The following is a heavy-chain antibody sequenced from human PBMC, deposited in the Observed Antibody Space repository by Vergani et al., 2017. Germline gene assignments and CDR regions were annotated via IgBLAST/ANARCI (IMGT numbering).Heavy chain of an antibody. Sequence: EVQLVESGGGLIHPGGSLTLSCEGSGFSFSGYWMHWVRQSPEKGLLWVSRIKSDGSITNYADSVKGRFTISRDNAKNTLYLEMNSLRGDDTAIYYCVRARCSGPCFMSNWFDSWGQGTLVTVSS. CDR1: GFSFSGYW. CDR2: IKSDGSIT. V-gene: IGHV3-74*01. CDR3: VRARCSGPCFMSNWFDS. J-gene: IGHJ5*01. D-gene: IGHD5-12*01.